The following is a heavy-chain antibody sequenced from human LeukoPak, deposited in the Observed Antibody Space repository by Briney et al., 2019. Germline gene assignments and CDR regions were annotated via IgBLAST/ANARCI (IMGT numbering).Heavy chain of an antibody. CDR3: ARSGWQTYFDY. Sequence: SETPSLTCTVSGGSISSSSYYWCWIRQPPGKGLEWIGSIYYSGSTYYNPSLKSRVTISVDTSKNQFSLKLSSVTAADTAVYYCARSGWQTYFDYWGQGTLVTVSS. CDR1: GGSISSSSYY. J-gene: IGHJ4*02. V-gene: IGHV4-39*01. CDR2: IYYSGST. D-gene: IGHD6-19*01.